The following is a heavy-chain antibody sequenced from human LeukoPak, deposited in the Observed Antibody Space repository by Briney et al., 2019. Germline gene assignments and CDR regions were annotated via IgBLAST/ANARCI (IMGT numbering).Heavy chain of an antibody. D-gene: IGHD6-19*01. CDR2: ISYSGRST. V-gene: IGHV3-23*01. Sequence: GGALRLSCAASGFTFESFGMNWVRQAPGKGLEWVSGISYSGRSTYYTDSVKGRFTISRDNSENTLYLQMNSLRGDDTAVYYCAKDLDGSGMYGGLDYWGQGILVTVSS. J-gene: IGHJ4*02. CDR3: AKDLDGSGMYGGLDY. CDR1: GFTFESFG.